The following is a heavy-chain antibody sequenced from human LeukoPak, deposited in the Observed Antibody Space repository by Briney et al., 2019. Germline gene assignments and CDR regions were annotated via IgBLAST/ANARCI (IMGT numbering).Heavy chain of an antibody. D-gene: IGHD5-18*01. CDR3: ARVRSADTAMIFFDY. CDR1: GFTFSDYY. V-gene: IGHV3-11*01. Sequence: GGSLRLSCAASGFTFSDYYMSWIRQAPGKGLEWVSHISSSSTYIYYADSVKGRFTISRDNAKNSLYLQMNSLRAEDTAVYYCARVRSADTAMIFFDYWGQGTLVTVSS. J-gene: IGHJ4*02. CDR2: ISSSSTYI.